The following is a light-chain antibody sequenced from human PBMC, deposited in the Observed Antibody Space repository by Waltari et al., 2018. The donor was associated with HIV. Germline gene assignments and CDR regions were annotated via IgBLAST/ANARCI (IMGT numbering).Light chain of an antibody. V-gene: IGLV2-14*03. CDR3: ASYTVNSTGV. J-gene: IGLJ1*01. CDR2: DVN. CDR1: ASDIGRYNY. Sequence: QSALSQPASVSASPGQSVAISCSGSASDIGRYNYVSWYQQHPDKTPRLILFDVNNPPAGISERFSGSKSGTTASLTISTVETDDEADYYCASYTVNSTGVFGSGTKLTVL.